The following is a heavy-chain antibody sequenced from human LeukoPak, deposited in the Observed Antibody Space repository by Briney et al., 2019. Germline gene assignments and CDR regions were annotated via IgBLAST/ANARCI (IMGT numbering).Heavy chain of an antibody. V-gene: IGHV4-39*01. CDR1: GSSITSVSDY. J-gene: IGHJ4*02. CDR3: ARRWGNIVGVTYEY. Sequence: PSETLSLTCTISGSSITSVSDYWGWIRQPPGKGLEWSGDIYYNGSTYYSPSLRSRVTMSVHTSENQFSLRLNSVTAVDTAVYYCARRWGNIVGVTYEYWGQGTLVTVSS. CDR2: IYYNGST. D-gene: IGHD3-16*01.